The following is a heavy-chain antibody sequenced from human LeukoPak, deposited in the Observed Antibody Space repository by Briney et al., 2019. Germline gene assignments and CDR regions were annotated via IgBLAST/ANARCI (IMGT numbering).Heavy chain of an antibody. D-gene: IGHD6-13*01. CDR1: GGSISSGGYY. CDR2: IYYSGST. CDR3: AREVAAGGRAFDP. V-gene: IGHV4-31*03. J-gene: IGHJ5*02. Sequence: SQTLSLTCTVSGGSISSGGYYWSWIRQHPGKGLEWIGYIYYSGSTYYNPSLKSRVTISVDTSKNQFSLKLSSVTAADTAVYYCAREVAAGGRAFDPWGQGTLVTVSS.